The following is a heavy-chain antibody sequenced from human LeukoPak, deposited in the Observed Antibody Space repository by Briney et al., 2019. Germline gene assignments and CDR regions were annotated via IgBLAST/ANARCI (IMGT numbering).Heavy chain of an antibody. D-gene: IGHD5-12*01. Sequence: GGSLRLSCAASGFTFSSYWMHWVRQAPGKGLVWVSRINSDGSSADYADSVQGRFTISRDNAKSTLYLQMRSLRAEDTAIYYCAREHEGGYLFDNWGQGTLVTVSS. CDR2: INSDGSSA. J-gene: IGHJ4*02. V-gene: IGHV3-74*01. CDR1: GFTFSSYW. CDR3: AREHEGGYLFDN.